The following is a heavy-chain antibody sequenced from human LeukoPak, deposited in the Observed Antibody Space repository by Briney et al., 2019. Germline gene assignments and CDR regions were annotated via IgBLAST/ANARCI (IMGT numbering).Heavy chain of an antibody. Sequence: PGGSLRLSCAASGFTFSSYSMNWVRQAPGKGLEWVSSISSSSSYIYYADSVKGRFTISRDNAKNSPYLQMNSLRAEDTAVYYCARGIGDAGDYWGQGTLVTVSS. J-gene: IGHJ4*02. CDR3: ARGIGDAGDY. V-gene: IGHV3-21*01. CDR2: ISSSSSYI. CDR1: GFTFSSYS. D-gene: IGHD2/OR15-2a*01.